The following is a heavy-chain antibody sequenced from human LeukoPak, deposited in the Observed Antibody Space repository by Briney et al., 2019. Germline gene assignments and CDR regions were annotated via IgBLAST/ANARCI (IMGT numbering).Heavy chain of an antibody. CDR3: AREGSDFWSGYSKGYFDY. Sequence: PGGSLRLSCAVSGFTFSSYSMNWVRGAPGKGLEWVSYIGSSVSTRYYADSVKGRFTISRDNGKHSLYLQMNSLRAEDTAVYYCAREGSDFWSGYSKGYFDYWGQGTLVTVSS. J-gene: IGHJ4*02. CDR1: GFTFSSYS. D-gene: IGHD3-3*01. V-gene: IGHV3-48*01. CDR2: IGSSVSTR.